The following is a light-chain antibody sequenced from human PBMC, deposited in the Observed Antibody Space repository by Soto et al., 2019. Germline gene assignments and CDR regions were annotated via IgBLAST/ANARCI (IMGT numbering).Light chain of an antibody. CDR1: SSDVGGYNY. CDR2: DVS. Sequence: QSVLTQPASVSGSPGQSITISCTGTSSDVGGYNYVSWYQQHPGKAPKLLISDVSNRPSGVSDRFSGSKSGNTASLTISGLQAEDEADYYCGSYTSTTTSGVFGGGTKLTVL. CDR3: GSYTSTTTSGV. J-gene: IGLJ2*01. V-gene: IGLV2-14*03.